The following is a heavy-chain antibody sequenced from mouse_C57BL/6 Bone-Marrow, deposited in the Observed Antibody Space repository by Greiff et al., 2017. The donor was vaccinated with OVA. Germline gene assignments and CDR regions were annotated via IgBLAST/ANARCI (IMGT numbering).Heavy chain of an antibody. Sequence: EVQGVESGGDLVKPGGSLKLSCAASGFTFSSYGMSWVRQTPDKRLEWVATISSGGSYTYYPDSVKGRFTISRDNAKNTLYLQMSSLKSEDTAMYYCARQELRWFAYWGQGTLVTVSA. CDR3: ARQELRWFAY. CDR2: ISSGGSYT. CDR1: GFTFSSYG. D-gene: IGHD1-1*01. J-gene: IGHJ3*01. V-gene: IGHV5-6*01.